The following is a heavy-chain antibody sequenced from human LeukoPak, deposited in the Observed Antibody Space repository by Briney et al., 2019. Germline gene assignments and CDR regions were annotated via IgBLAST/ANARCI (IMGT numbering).Heavy chain of an antibody. Sequence: QTGGSLRLSCAASGFTFSSYAIHWVRQAPGKGLEWVALTSHDGSYKYYADSVKGRFTISRDNSKNTLYLQMNSLRPEDTAVYYCARTPMGAASLVDYWGQGTLVTVSS. D-gene: IGHD1-26*01. CDR2: TSHDGSYK. J-gene: IGHJ4*02. V-gene: IGHV3-30*04. CDR1: GFTFSSYA. CDR3: ARTPMGAASLVDY.